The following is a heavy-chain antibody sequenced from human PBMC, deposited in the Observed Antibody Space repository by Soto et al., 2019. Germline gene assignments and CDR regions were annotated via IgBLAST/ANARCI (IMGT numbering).Heavy chain of an antibody. CDR2: IYHSGST. CDR1: GGSISSGGYS. J-gene: IGHJ4*02. V-gene: IGHV4-30-2*01. Sequence: PSETLSLTCAVSGGSISSGGYSWSWIRQPPGKGLEWIGYIYHSGSTYYNPSLKSRVTISVDRSKNQFSLKLSSVTAADTAVYYCSIAASFYYDNTGYYHFYYWGQGSLVTVSS. CDR3: SIAASFYYDNTGYYHFYY. D-gene: IGHD3-22*01.